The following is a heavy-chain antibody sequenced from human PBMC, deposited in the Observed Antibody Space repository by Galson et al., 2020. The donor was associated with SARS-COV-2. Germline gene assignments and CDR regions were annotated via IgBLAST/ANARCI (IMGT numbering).Heavy chain of an antibody. J-gene: IGHJ4*02. Sequence: GESLKISCKGFGYTFINYWIGWVRQTPGKGLEWMGMIKHGDSETRYIPSFQGQVTISADTSTATAYLQWSSLKASDTAIYYCARHGMYDTLGIDYWGQGTQVNVST. D-gene: IGHD3-16*01. CDR3: ARHGMYDTLGIDY. CDR2: IKHGDSET. CDR1: GYTFINYW. V-gene: IGHV5-51*01.